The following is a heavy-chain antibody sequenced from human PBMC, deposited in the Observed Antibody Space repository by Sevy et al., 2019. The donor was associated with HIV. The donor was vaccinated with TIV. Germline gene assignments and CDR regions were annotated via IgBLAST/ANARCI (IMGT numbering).Heavy chain of an antibody. V-gene: IGHV3-15*04. Sequence: GGSLRLSCAASGFTFTNAWMSWVRQAPGKGLEWVGRFEGNPSGGAIDYAAAVKGRFSISRDDSKNTLYLQMSGLRTEDTAVYYCTTDSWSQADYYDYWGQGTLVTVSS. CDR2: FEGNPSGGAI. D-gene: IGHD6-25*01. CDR1: GFTFTNAW. CDR3: TTDSWSQADYYDY. J-gene: IGHJ4*02.